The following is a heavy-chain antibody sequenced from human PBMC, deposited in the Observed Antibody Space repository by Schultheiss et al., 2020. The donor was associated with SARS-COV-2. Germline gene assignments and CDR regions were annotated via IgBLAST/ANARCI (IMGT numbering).Heavy chain of an antibody. CDR1: GFTFSSYG. D-gene: IGHD6-6*01. CDR2: ISYDGSNK. Sequence: GGSLRLSCAASGFTFSSYGMHWVRQAPGKGLEWVAVISYDGSNKYYADSVKGRFTISRDNSKNTLYLQMNSLRAEDTAVYYCAKDPSVAARPTYFDYWGQGTLVTVSS. CDR3: AKDPSVAARPTYFDY. J-gene: IGHJ4*02. V-gene: IGHV3-30*18.